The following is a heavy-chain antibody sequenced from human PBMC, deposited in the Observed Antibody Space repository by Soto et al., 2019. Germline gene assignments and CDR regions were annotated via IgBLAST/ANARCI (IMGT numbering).Heavy chain of an antibody. CDR3: ARSGELSPFADGTDV. V-gene: IGHV5-51*01. J-gene: IGHJ6*02. D-gene: IGHD3-16*02. CDR2: IYLSDSET. Sequence: GESLKISCKASEYSLSSYWIGWVRQTPGKGLEWMGIIYLSDSETRYNPSFQGQVTISADNSISTAYLQWRSLKASDTAIYYCARSGELSPFADGTDVWGQGTTVTVSS. CDR1: EYSLSSYW.